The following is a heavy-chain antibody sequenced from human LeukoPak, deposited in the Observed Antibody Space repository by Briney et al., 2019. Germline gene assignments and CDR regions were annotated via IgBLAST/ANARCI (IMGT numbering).Heavy chain of an antibody. Sequence: ASVKVSCTASGYTFTGYYMHWVRQAPGQGLEWMGWINPNSGGTNYAQKFQGRVTMTRDTSISTAYMELNRLKSDDTAVYYCARELASGGYPDYWGQGTLVTVSS. V-gene: IGHV1-2*02. CDR1: GYTFTGYY. D-gene: IGHD3-10*01. CDR2: INPNSGGT. CDR3: ARELASGGYPDY. J-gene: IGHJ4*02.